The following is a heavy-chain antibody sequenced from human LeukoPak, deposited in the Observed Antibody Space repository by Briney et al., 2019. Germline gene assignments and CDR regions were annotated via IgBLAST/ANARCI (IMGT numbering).Heavy chain of an antibody. D-gene: IGHD3-16*01. CDR3: ARGGGLDV. V-gene: IGHV3-7*03. CDR1: GFTFDDYA. CDR2: INHNGNVN. J-gene: IGHJ6*02. Sequence: GGSLRLSCAASGFTFDDYAMHWVRQAPGKGLEWVASINHNGNVNYYVDSVKGRFTISRDNAKNSLYLQMSNLRAEDTAVYFCARGGGLDVWGQGATVTVSS.